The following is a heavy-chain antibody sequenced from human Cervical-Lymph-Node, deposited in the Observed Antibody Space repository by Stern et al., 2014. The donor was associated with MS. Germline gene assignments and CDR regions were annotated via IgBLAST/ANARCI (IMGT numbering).Heavy chain of an antibody. CDR2: INPNRGGT. Sequence: QVQLGQSGAEVRKPGASVKVSCKTSGYTFTEYYMHWVRQAPGQGLEWMGWINPNRGGTKYAQKFQGWVTMTRDTSIGTVYMELSRLRSDDTAVYYCAREVDCSSTSCLYYYYAMDVWGQGTTVTVS. D-gene: IGHD2-2*01. J-gene: IGHJ6*02. V-gene: IGHV1-2*04. CDR1: GYTFTEYY. CDR3: AREVDCSSTSCLYYYYAMDV.